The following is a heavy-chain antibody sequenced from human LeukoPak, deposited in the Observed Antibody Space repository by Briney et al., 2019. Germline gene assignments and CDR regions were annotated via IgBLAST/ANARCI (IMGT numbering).Heavy chain of an antibody. CDR2: INHSGST. Sequence: SETLSLTCAVYGGSFSGYYWSWIRQPPGKGLEWIGEINHSGSTNYNPSLKSRVTISVDTSKNQFSLKLSSVTAADTAVYYCARGVGLLLFGSLLEFDPWGQGTLVTVSS. CDR3: ARGVGLLLFGSLLEFDP. V-gene: IGHV4-34*01. CDR1: GGSFSGYY. J-gene: IGHJ5*02. D-gene: IGHD3-10*01.